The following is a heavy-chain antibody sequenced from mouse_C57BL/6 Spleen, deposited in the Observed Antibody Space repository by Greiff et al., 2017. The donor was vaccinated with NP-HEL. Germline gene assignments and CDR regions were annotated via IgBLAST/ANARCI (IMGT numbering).Heavy chain of an antibody. CDR2: ISSGSSTI. Sequence: EVHLVESGGGLVKPGGSLKLSCAASGFTFSDYGMHWVRQAPEKGLEWVAYISSGSSTIYYADTVKGRFTISRDNAKNTLFLQMTSLRSEDTAMYYCAREGIYYYGSSLAWFAYWGQGTLVTVSA. CDR1: GFTFSDYG. D-gene: IGHD1-1*01. V-gene: IGHV5-17*01. CDR3: AREGIYYYGSSLAWFAY. J-gene: IGHJ3*01.